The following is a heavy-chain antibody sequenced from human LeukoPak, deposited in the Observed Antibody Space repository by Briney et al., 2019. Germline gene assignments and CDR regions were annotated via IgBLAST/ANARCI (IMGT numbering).Heavy chain of an antibody. D-gene: IGHD6-19*01. CDR2: IYYSGST. CDR3: ARGRLLYSSGWPFDY. Sequence: SETLSLTCTVSGGSISSYYWSWIRQPPGKGLERIGYIYYSGSTNYNPSLKSRVTISVDTSKNQFSLKLSSVTAADTAVYYCARGRLLYSSGWPFDYWGQGTLVTVSS. J-gene: IGHJ4*02. V-gene: IGHV4-59*01. CDR1: GGSISSYY.